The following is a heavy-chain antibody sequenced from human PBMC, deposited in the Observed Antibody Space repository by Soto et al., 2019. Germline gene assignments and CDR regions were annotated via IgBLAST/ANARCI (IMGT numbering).Heavy chain of an antibody. CDR1: GYSFTSYW. Sequence: GESLKISCKGSGYSFTSYWISWVRQMPGKGLEWMGRIDPSDSYTNYSPSFQGHVTISADKSISTAYLQWSSLKASDTAMYYCERHPHSSGYDSSGYYSPLYYHYYGMDVWGQGTTVTVSS. D-gene: IGHD3-22*01. CDR2: IDPSDSYT. CDR3: ERHPHSSGYDSSGYYSPLYYHYYGMDV. J-gene: IGHJ6*02. V-gene: IGHV5-10-1*01.